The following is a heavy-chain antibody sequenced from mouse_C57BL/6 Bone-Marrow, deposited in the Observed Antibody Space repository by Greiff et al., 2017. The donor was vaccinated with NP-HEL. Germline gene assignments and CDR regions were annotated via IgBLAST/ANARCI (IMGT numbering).Heavy chain of an antibody. Sequence: VQLQQSDAELVKPGASVKISCKVSGYTFTDHTIHWMKQRPEQGLAWIGYIYPRDGSTKYNEQFKGKATLTADKSSSTAYMQLNSLTSEDSAVYFCARRGMITPYAMDYWGQGTSVTVSS. D-gene: IGHD2-4*01. CDR1: GYTFTDHT. J-gene: IGHJ4*01. V-gene: IGHV1-78*01. CDR2: IYPRDGST. CDR3: ARRGMITPYAMDY.